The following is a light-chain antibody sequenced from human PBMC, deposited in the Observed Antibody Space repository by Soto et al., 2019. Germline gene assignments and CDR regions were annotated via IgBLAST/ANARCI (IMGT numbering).Light chain of an antibody. J-gene: IGKJ1*01. CDR3: QQSYITPWT. CDR1: QSINNY. V-gene: IGKV1-39*01. Sequence: DIQMTQSPSSLAISVGDRVTITCRASQSINNYLNWYQQKPGRVPKVLIYAASRLQSGVPSRFSGSGSGTDFTLTISGLQPEDSATYYCQQSYITPWTFGQGTKVEIK. CDR2: AAS.